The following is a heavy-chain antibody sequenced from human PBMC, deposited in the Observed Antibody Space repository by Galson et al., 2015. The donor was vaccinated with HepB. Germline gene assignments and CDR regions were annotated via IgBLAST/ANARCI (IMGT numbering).Heavy chain of an antibody. Sequence: TLSLTCTVSGGSISSGSYYWSWIRQPAGKGLEWVGHIHNTGSTNYNPSLKSRATISVDTSKNQFSLKLNSVTAADTAVYYCATSPLLGGGFWTSYSSDYPFDYWGQGTLVTVSS. CDR3: ATSPLLGGGFWTSYSSDYPFDY. J-gene: IGHJ4*02. V-gene: IGHV4-61*09. CDR2: IHNTGST. CDR1: GGSISSGSYY. D-gene: IGHD3/OR15-3a*01.